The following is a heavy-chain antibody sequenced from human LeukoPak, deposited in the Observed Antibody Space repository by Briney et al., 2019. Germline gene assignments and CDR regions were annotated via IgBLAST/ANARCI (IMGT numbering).Heavy chain of an antibody. CDR1: GGSFSGYY. J-gene: IGHJ3*02. CDR3: ARGPPWYYADAFDI. Sequence: SETLSLTCAVYGGSFSGYYWSWIRQPPGKGLEWIGEINHSGSTNYNPSLKSRVTISVDTSKNQFSLKLSSVTAADTAVYYCARGPPWYYADAFDIWGQGTMVTVSS. CDR2: INHSGST. V-gene: IGHV4-34*01. D-gene: IGHD3-3*01.